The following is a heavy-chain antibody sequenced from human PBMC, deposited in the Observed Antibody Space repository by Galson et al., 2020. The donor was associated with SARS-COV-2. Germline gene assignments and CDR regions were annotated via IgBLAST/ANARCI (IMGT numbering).Heavy chain of an antibody. CDR2: ITDNGYNT. V-gene: IGHV3-23*01. Sequence: GESLKISCAASGLPFSTYAMTWVRQTSSNGLQWVAAITDNGYNTYYAGSLKGRFTISRDNYNNMVYLQMNSLGAEDTAVYYCATFDNSGLYARPEYMQHWGQGTLVAVSS. D-gene: IGHD3-22*01. CDR1: GLPFSTYA. CDR3: ATFDNSGLYARPEYMQH. J-gene: IGHJ1*01.